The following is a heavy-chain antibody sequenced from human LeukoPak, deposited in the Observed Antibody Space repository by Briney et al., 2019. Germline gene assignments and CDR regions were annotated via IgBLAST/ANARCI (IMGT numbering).Heavy chain of an antibody. CDR1: GFTFSNYW. Sequence: GGSLRLSCAASGFTFSNYWMHWVRQAPGKGLVWVSRINRDGINTSYADSVKGRLTISRDNAKNTLNLQMNSLRAEDTAVYYCARDLGQYYDTSDNWFDPWGQGTLVTVSS. V-gene: IGHV3-74*01. CDR3: ARDLGQYYDTSDNWFDP. D-gene: IGHD3-22*01. CDR2: INRDGINT. J-gene: IGHJ5*02.